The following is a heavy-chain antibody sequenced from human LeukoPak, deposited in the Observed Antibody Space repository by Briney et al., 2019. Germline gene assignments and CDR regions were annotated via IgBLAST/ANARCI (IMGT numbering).Heavy chain of an antibody. CDR1: GGSISGYS. Sequence: SETLSLTCTVSGGSISGYSWSWIRQPPGKGLEWIGYIDYSGNTYYNPSLKSRVTMSVDTSKNQFSLKLSSVTAADTAVFYCARLDWGDSSGWYFDYWGQGTLVTVSS. J-gene: IGHJ4*02. CDR3: ARLDWGDSSGWYFDY. D-gene: IGHD6-19*01. CDR2: IDYSGNT. V-gene: IGHV4-59*01.